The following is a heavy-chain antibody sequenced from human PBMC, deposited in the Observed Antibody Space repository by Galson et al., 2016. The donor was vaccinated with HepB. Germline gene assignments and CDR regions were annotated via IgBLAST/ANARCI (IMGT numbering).Heavy chain of an antibody. CDR3: VRTLLWFGDDDHYGLDV. J-gene: IGHJ6*02. CDR2: INGRGFST. CDR1: AFTFRDYS. D-gene: IGHD3-10*01. V-gene: IGHV3-21*01. Sequence: SLRLSCAASAFTFRDYSMNWVRQAPGKGLEWVSSINGRGFSTYYADSVRGRFIISRGNARKSVFLQMNSLRDEDTATYYCVRTLLWFGDDDHYGLDVWGQGTAVTVSS.